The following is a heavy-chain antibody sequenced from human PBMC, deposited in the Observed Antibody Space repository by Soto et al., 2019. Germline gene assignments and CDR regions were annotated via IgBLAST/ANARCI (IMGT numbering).Heavy chain of an antibody. D-gene: IGHD2-8*02. J-gene: IGHJ4*02. V-gene: IGHV4-34*01. Sequence: PSETLSLTCAVYGESFSGYFWTWIRQPPGKGLEWIGEINDFESTNTNPSLKSRVTLSIDVSKKQFSLKLRPVTAADTAVYYCARRSRYCTSVSCRTQDFDYWGQGALVTVSS. CDR2: INDFEST. CDR1: GESFSGYF. CDR3: ARRSRYCTSVSCRTQDFDY.